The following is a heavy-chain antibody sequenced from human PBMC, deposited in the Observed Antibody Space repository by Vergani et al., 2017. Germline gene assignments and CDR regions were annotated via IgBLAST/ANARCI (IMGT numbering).Heavy chain of an antibody. CDR3: AKGSSGWPRYMDV. D-gene: IGHD6-19*01. Sequence: VQLVESGGGLVQPGGSLRLSCAASGFTFSSYGMHWVRQAPGKGLEWVAVISYDGSNKYYADSVKGRFTISRDNSKNTLYLQMNSLRAEDTAVYYCAKGSSGWPRYMDVWGKGTTVTVSS. J-gene: IGHJ6*03. V-gene: IGHV3-30*18. CDR1: GFTFSSYG. CDR2: ISYDGSNK.